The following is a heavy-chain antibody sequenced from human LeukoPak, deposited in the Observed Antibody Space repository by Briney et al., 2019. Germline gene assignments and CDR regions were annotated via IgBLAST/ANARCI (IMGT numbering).Heavy chain of an antibody. CDR2: IIPIFGTA. V-gene: IGHV1-69*13. CDR1: GYTFTSYD. D-gene: IGHD3-10*01. J-gene: IGHJ5*02. CDR3: ARGGWFDP. Sequence: SVKVSCKASGYTFTSYDINWVRQAPGQGLEWMGGIIPIFGTANHAQKFQGRVTITADESTSTAYMELSSLRSEDTAVYYCARGGWFDPWGQGTLVTVSS.